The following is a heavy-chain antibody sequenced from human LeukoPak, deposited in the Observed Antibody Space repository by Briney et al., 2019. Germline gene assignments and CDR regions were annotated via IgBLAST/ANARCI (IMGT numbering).Heavy chain of an antibody. J-gene: IGHJ4*02. V-gene: IGHV3-53*01. CDR2: LYGGSST. D-gene: IGHD5-12*01. CDR1: GFTVSNHY. CDR3: AREKSRDSGYENVPIRVREYYFDY. Sequence: GGSLRLSCAASGFTVSNHYLSWVRQASGKGLVWVSVLYGGSSTYYADSVKGRFTISRDNSKNTLYLQMNSLRAEDTAVYYCAREKSRDSGYENVPIRVREYYFDYWGQGTLVTVSS.